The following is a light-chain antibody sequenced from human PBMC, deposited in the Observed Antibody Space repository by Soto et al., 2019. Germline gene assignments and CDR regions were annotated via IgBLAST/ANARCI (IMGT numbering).Light chain of an antibody. Sequence: QSALTQPPSASGSPGQSVTISCTGTSTDVGGYNYVSWYQQHPGNAPKLVIFEVNKRPSGVPDRFSGSKSGNTASLTVSGLQTEDEADYYCNSYAGSNSFVFGTGTKLTVL. CDR3: NSYAGSNSFV. CDR1: STDVGGYNY. J-gene: IGLJ1*01. V-gene: IGLV2-8*01. CDR2: EVN.